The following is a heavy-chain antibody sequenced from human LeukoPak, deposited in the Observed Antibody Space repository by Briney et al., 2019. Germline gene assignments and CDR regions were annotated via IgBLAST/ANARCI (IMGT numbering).Heavy chain of an antibody. V-gene: IGHV1-18*01. D-gene: IGHD2-15*01. Sequence: ASVKVSCKASGYTFTTYGISWVRQAPGQGLEWMGWSSPYNGNTNYAQKLRGRVTMTTDTSTSTAYMELRSLRSDDTAVYYCARDQGVSTGGLSNFDYWGQGTLVTVSS. CDR1: GYTFTTYG. J-gene: IGHJ4*02. CDR2: SSPYNGNT. CDR3: ARDQGVSTGGLSNFDY.